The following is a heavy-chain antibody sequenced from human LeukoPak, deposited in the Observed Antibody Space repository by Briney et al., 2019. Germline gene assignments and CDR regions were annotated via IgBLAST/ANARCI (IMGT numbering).Heavy chain of an antibody. Sequence: PSETLSLTCTVSGGSISSGGYYWSWIRQPPGKGLEWIGYIYHSGSTYYNPSLKSRVTISVDRSKNQFSLKLSSVTAADTAVYYCARERSSSSAFDIWGQGTMVTVSS. D-gene: IGHD6-6*01. CDR3: ARERSSSSAFDI. CDR2: IYHSGST. J-gene: IGHJ3*02. CDR1: GGSISSGGYY. V-gene: IGHV4-30-2*01.